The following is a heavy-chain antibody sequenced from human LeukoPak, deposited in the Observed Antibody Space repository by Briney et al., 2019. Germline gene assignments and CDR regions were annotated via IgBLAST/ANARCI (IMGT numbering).Heavy chain of an antibody. V-gene: IGHV3-7*01. CDR1: GFTFINYW. CDR3: ARPVNRLFLF. J-gene: IGHJ4*02. D-gene: IGHD2-21*01. CDR2: IKGDGSDK. Sequence: GGSLRLSCAASGFTFINYWMSWVRQAPGKGLEWVANIKGDGSDKLFLDSLRGRFTISRDNAKNSLYLQMNNLRAEDTAVYFCARPVNRLFLFWGPGTQVTVSS.